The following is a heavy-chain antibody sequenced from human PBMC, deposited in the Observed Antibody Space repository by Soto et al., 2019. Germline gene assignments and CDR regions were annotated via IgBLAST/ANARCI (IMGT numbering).Heavy chain of an antibody. CDR1: GFTFSNYA. CDR3: ARDLRPEGAAGDY. J-gene: IGHJ4*02. Sequence: EVHLFESGGGLVQPGGSLRLSCAASGFTFSNYAMSWVRQDPGKGLEWVSAMRGTGGITYYADSVKGRFTISRDTSKNTLYLQMNSLSAEDTALFYCARDLRPEGAAGDYWGQGTLVTVSS. CDR2: MRGTGGIT. V-gene: IGHV3-23*01. D-gene: IGHD6-19*01.